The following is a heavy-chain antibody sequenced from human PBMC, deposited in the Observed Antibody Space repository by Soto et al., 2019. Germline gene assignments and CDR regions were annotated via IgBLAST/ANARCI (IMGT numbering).Heavy chain of an antibody. Sequence: ASVKVSCKASGYTFTSYGISWVRQAPGQGLEWMGWISAYNGNTNYAQKLQGRVTMTTDTSTSTAYMELRSLRSDDTAVYYCAKLLGAPPYCSRRYGMDVWGQGTTVPVSS. D-gene: IGHD2-15*01. J-gene: IGHJ6*02. V-gene: IGHV1-18*01. CDR1: GYTFTSYG. CDR2: ISAYNGNT. CDR3: AKLLGAPPYCSRRYGMDV.